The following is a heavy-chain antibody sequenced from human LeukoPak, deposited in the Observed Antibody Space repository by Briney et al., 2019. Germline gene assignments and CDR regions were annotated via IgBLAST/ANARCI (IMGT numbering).Heavy chain of an antibody. D-gene: IGHD6-19*01. CDR2: ISSSSSTI. CDR3: ARARGSGWYGNYFDY. CDR1: GFTFSSYS. V-gene: IGHV3-48*01. J-gene: IGHJ4*02. Sequence: GGSLRLSCAASGFTFSSYSMSWVRQAPGKGLEWVSYISSSSSTIYYADSVKGRFTISRDNAKNSLYLQMNSLRAEDTAVYYCARARGSGWYGNYFDYWGQGTLVTVSS.